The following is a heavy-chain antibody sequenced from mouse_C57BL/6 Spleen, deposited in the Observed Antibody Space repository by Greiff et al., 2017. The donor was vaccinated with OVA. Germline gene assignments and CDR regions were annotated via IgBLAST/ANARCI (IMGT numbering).Heavy chain of an antibody. J-gene: IGHJ4*01. Sequence: VKLQESGAELVRPGTSVKMSCKASAYTFTNYWIGWAKQRPGHGLEWIGDIYPGGGYTNYNEKFKGKATLTADKSSSTAYMQFSSLTSEDSAIYYCALRGYYYGSSPYYYAMDYWGQGTSVTVSS. CDR2: IYPGGGYT. CDR1: AYTFTNYW. V-gene: IGHV1-63*01. D-gene: IGHD1-1*01. CDR3: ALRGYYYGSSPYYYAMDY.